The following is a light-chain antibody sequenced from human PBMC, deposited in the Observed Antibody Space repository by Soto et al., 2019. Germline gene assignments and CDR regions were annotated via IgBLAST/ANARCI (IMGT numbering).Light chain of an antibody. V-gene: IGKV3-11*01. CDR3: QQRSNWPPIT. CDR1: QSVSSY. CDR2: DAS. Sequence: EIVLTQSPATLSLSPGERATLSCRASQSVSSYLALYQQKPGQAPRLLIYDASNRATGIPARFIGSGSGTDFTLNISSLEPEDFAVYYCQQRSNWPPITFGQGTRLEIK. J-gene: IGKJ5*01.